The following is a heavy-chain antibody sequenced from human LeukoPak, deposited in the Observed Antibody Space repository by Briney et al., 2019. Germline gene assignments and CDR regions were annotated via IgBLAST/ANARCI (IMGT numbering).Heavy chain of an antibody. CDR1: GFSFATSA. J-gene: IGHJ4*01. V-gene: IGHV1-58*01. D-gene: IGHD5-24*01. Sequence: SVKVSCKASGFSFATSAVQWVRQARGQRLEWMGWIVVGSGNTNYAQKFQERVTITRDTSTSTAYLELSSLRSEDTAVYYCARDVIEMATFDYWGHGTLVTVSS. CDR3: ARDVIEMATFDY. CDR2: IVVGSGNT.